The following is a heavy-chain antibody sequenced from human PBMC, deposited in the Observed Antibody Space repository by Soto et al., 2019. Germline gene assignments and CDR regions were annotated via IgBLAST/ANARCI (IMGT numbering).Heavy chain of an antibody. CDR3: ARDFATHCSGSTCYPYAY. J-gene: IGHJ4*02. D-gene: IGHD2-15*01. CDR1: GFTFSYHD. CDR2: IRNDGTVR. Sequence: GSLRLSCTASGFTFSYHDMHWVRQAPGKGLEWLAAIRNDGTVRNYADAAKGRFTISRDNAKNSLFLQMNTLRTEDTAVYYCARDFATHCSGSTCYPYAYWGQGALVTVSS. V-gene: IGHV3-33*02.